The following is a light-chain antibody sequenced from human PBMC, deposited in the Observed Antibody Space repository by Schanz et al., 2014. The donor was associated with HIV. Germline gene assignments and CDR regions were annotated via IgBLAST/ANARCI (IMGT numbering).Light chain of an antibody. CDR2: WAS. CDR1: QSLLYRSNNKNY. V-gene: IGKV4-1*01. CDR3: QQYYSSPLT. Sequence: DIVMTQSPDSLAVSLGERATIHCKSSQSLLYRSNNKNYLAWYQQKPGQPPKLLIYWASTRESGVPDRFSGSGSGTEFTLTISSLQAEDVAVYYCQQYYSSPLTFGGGTKVEIK. J-gene: IGKJ4*01.